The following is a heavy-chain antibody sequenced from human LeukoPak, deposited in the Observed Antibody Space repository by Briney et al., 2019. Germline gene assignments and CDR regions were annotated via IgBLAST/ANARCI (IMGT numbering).Heavy chain of an antibody. CDR2: INHSGST. CDR1: GGSFSGYY. Sequence: SETLSLTCAVSGGSFSGYYWSWIRQPPRKGLEWIGEINHSGSTNYNPSLKSRVTITVDTSKNQYSLMLSSVTAANAAVYYCARYGYNYCFYYYYYMDVWGKGTTVTVSS. J-gene: IGHJ6*03. CDR3: ARYGYNYCFYYYYYMDV. D-gene: IGHD5-18*01. V-gene: IGHV4-34*01.